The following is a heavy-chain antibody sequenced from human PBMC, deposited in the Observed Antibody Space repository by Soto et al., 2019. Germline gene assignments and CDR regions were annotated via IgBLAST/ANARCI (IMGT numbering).Heavy chain of an antibody. CDR1: GFTFSSYA. CDR2: ISGSGGST. D-gene: IGHD3-3*01. CDR3: AKDRITIFGVGPPSFDY. J-gene: IGHJ4*02. Sequence: PVGSLRLSCAASGFTFSSYAMSWVRQAPGKGLEWVSAISGSGGSTYYADSVKGRFTISRDNSKNTLYLQMNSLRAEDTAVYYCAKDRITIFGVGPPSFDYWGQGTLVTVSS. V-gene: IGHV3-23*01.